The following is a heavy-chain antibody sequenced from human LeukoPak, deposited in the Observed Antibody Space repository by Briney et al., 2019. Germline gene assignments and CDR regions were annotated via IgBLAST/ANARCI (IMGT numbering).Heavy chain of an antibody. D-gene: IGHD6-19*01. CDR2: IISDGGIT. CDR3: ARKDVGIVLATSGAFDI. Sequence: GGSLRLSCAASGFTFSTFWMPWVRQSPGKGLVWVSRIISDGGITTYADSVKGRFTISRDNAKNTLYLQMSSLRAEDTAVYYCARKDVGIVLATSGAFDIWGEGTMATVPS. J-gene: IGHJ3*02. CDR1: GFTFSTFW. V-gene: IGHV3-74*03.